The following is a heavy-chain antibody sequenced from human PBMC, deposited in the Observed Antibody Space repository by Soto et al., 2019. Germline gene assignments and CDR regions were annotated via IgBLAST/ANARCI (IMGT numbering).Heavy chain of an antibody. J-gene: IGHJ4*02. CDR1: GGSITTGGTY. CDR3: ARGKRDVVVPAARGCDY. CDR2: IYYTGAA. Sequence: SETLSLTCSVSGGSITTGGTYWSWARLLPGKGRQWVGYIYYTGAAYYNPALKSRVTISLDTSENQFSLKLSSVTATDTAVYYCARGKRDVVVPAARGCDYWGQGTLVTVSS. V-gene: IGHV4-30-4*01. D-gene: IGHD2-2*01.